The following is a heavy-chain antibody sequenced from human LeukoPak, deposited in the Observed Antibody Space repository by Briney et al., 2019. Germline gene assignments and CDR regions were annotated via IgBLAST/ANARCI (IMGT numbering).Heavy chain of an antibody. V-gene: IGHV4-59*08. CDR3: ATHDLRVGGPYYFDY. CDR2: LHYSGTA. Sequence: SETLSLTCAVYGGSFSGYYWSWTRQSPEKGLEWIGFLHYSGTANYNPSLKSRVTISVDTSKNQFSLKLSSVTAADTAVYYCATHDLRVGGPYYFDYWGQGALVTVSS. CDR1: GGSFSGYY. J-gene: IGHJ4*02. D-gene: IGHD3-22*01.